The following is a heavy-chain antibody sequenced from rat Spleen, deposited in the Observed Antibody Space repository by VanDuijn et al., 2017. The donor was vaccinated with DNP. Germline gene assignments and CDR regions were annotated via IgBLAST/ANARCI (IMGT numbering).Heavy chain of an antibody. V-gene: IGHV2-27*01. J-gene: IGHJ4*01. Sequence: QVQLKESGPGLVQPSQTLSLTCTVSGFSLSNFHVDWVRQPPGKGLEWMGRIQSDGNTDYNSVLKSRLSISRDTSKSQVFLKMNSLQPEDTGTYYCARHYGNYAMDAWGQGTSVTVSS. CDR1: GFSLSNFH. CDR2: IQSDGNT. D-gene: IGHD1-1*01. CDR3: ARHYGNYAMDA.